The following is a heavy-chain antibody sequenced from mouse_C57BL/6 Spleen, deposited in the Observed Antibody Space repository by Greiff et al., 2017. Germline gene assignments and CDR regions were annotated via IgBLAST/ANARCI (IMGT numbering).Heavy chain of an antibody. CDR3: TRDRGLRRGRYVDV. Sequence: QVQLQQSGAELVRPGASVTLSCKASGYTFTDYEMHWVKQTPVHGLEWIGAIDPETGGTAYNQKFKGKAILTADKSYSTAYMELRSLTSEDSAVYYCTRDRGLRRGRYVDVWGTGTTVTVSS. V-gene: IGHV1-15*01. D-gene: IGHD2-4*01. CDR2: IDPETGGT. CDR1: GYTFTDYE. J-gene: IGHJ1*03.